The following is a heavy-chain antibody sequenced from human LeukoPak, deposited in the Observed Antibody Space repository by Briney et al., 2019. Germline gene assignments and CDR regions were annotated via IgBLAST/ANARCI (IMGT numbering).Heavy chain of an antibody. D-gene: IGHD2-21*02. Sequence: SETLSLTCTVSGGSVSSGSYYWSWIRQPPGKGLEWIGYIYYSGDTNYNPSLKSRVTISEDTAKNQVSLKLTSVTAADTAVYYCVRHCGGGCWLIDYWGQGTLVTVSS. V-gene: IGHV4-61*01. CDR3: VRHCGGGCWLIDY. CDR1: GGSVSSGSYY. J-gene: IGHJ4*02. CDR2: IYYSGDT.